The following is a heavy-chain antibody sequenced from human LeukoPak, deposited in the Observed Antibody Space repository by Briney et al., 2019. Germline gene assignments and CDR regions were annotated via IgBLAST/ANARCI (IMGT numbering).Heavy chain of an antibody. V-gene: IGHV1-46*01. CDR1: GYTFTSYY. J-gene: IGHJ6*03. CDR2: VNPSGGST. CDR3: ARVLGYSYNPYYYYMDV. D-gene: IGHD5-18*01. Sequence: GASVKVSCKASGYTFTSYYMHWVRQAPGQGLEWMGIVNPSGGSTSYAQKFQGRVTMTRDTSTSTVYMELSSLRSEDTAVYYCARVLGYSYNPYYYYMDVWGKGTTVTVSS.